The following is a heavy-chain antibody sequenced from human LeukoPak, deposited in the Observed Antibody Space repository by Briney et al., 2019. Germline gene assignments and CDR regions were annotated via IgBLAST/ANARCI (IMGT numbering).Heavy chain of an antibody. CDR1: GYTFTGYR. Sequence: WASVKVSCKASGYTFTGYRIHWVRQAPGQGLEWMGRINPYSGDTNFAQKFQGRVTMTRDTSITTAYMDLSSLTPDDTAVYFCARDQGSLTRSWYTGYWGQGTQVTVSS. V-gene: IGHV1-2*06. CDR3: ARDQGSLTRSWYTGY. J-gene: IGHJ4*02. D-gene: IGHD6-13*01. CDR2: INPYSGDT.